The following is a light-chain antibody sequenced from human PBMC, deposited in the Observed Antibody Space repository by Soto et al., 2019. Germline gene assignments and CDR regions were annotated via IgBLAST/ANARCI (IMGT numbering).Light chain of an antibody. J-gene: IGKJ1*01. CDR2: WAS. V-gene: IGKV4-1*01. CDR3: KHYYSPPVT. CDR1: QSVLSSSDNKNL. Sequence: DIVMTQSPDSLALSLGERATINCKSSQSVLSSSDNKNLLAWFQHKPGQPPRLLIYWASTRESGVPDRFSGSGSGTDFTLTTSSLQAEDGAIYYCKHYYSPPVTFGQGTKVEIK.